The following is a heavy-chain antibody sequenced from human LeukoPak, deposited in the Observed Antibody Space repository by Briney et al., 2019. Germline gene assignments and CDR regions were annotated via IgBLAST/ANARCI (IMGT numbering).Heavy chain of an antibody. D-gene: IGHD6-13*01. CDR1: GGSISSYY. V-gene: IGHV4-4*07. Sequence: SETLSLTCTVSGGSISSYYWSWIRQPAGKGLEWIGRIYTSGSTNYNPSLKSRVTMSVDTSKNQFSLKLSSVTAADTAVYYCARKGSSWYQNDAFDIWGQGTMVTVSS. CDR2: IYTSGST. CDR3: ARKGSSWYQNDAFDI. J-gene: IGHJ3*02.